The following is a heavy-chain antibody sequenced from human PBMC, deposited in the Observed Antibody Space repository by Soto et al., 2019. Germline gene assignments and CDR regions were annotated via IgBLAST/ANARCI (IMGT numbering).Heavy chain of an antibody. Sequence: GGSLRLSCAASGLTFSSYAMSWVRQAPGKGLEWVSAISGSGGSTYYADSVKGRFTISRDNSKNTLYLQMNSLRAEDTAVYYCANTPTIEITGTTPGWYFDLWGRGTLVTVSS. CDR2: ISGSGGST. J-gene: IGHJ2*01. D-gene: IGHD1-7*01. V-gene: IGHV3-23*01. CDR3: ANTPTIEITGTTPGWYFDL. CDR1: GLTFSSYA.